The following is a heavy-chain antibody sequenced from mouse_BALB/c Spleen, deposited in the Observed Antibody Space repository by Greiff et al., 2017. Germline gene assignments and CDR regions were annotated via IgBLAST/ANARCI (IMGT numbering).Heavy chain of an antibody. Sequence: EVQLQQSGPELMKPGASVKISCKASGYSFTSYYMHWVKQSHGKSLEWIGYIDPFNGGTSYNQKFKGKATLTVDKSSSTAYMHLSSLTSEDSAVYYCARYGNYGDYYFDYWGQGTTLTVSS. D-gene: IGHD2-1*01. V-gene: IGHV1S135*01. J-gene: IGHJ2*01. CDR1: GYSFTSYY. CDR3: ARYGNYGDYYFDY. CDR2: IDPFNGGT.